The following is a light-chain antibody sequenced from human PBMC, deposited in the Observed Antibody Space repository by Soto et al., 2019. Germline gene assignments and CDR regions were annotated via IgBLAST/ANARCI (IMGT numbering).Light chain of an antibody. V-gene: IGLV3-21*02. J-gene: IGLJ1*01. CDR1: NIGSKS. Sequence: SYALTQPPSLSVAPGPTAMIPCGGNNIGSKSVHWYQQKPGQAPVLVVYDDSDRPSGIPERFSGSNSGNTATLTISRVEAGDEADYYCQVWDSSSDHPVFGTGSKVTVL. CDR3: QVWDSSSDHPV. CDR2: DDS.